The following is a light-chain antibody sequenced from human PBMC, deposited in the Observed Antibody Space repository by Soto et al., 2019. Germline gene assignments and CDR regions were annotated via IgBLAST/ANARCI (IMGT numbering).Light chain of an antibody. Sequence: ESVLTQSPPTLSLSQRHRPTLSCRASQSVSSYLAWYQQKPGQAPRLRIYDASNRATGIPARLSGSGSGTDFTLTISSIEPEDFAVYYCQQRSNWITFGQGTRLEIK. V-gene: IGKV3-11*01. CDR3: QQRSNWIT. CDR2: DAS. J-gene: IGKJ5*01. CDR1: QSVSSY.